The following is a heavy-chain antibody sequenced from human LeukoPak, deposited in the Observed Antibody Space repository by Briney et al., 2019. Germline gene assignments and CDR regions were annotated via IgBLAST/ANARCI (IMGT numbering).Heavy chain of an antibody. CDR3: ARGPGCSSTSCYLSFAY. J-gene: IGHJ4*02. CDR1: GGSISSGGDY. CDR2: IYYSTST. Sequence: SQTLSLTCTVSGGSISSGGDYWSWIHQHPGKGLEWIGYIYYSTSTYYNPSLKSRVTISVDTSKNQFSLKLSSVTAAATAVYYCARGPGCSSTSCYLSFAYWGQATLATVSS. D-gene: IGHD2-2*01. V-gene: IGHV4-31*03.